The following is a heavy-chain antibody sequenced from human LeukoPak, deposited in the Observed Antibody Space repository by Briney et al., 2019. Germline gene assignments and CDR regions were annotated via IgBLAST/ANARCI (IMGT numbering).Heavy chain of an antibody. CDR2: STRSGSTM. Sequence: GGSLRLSCAVSGFTFSYYYMSWIRQAPGKGLEWVSYSTRSGSTMYYADSVKGRFTISRDNAKNSLFLQMNSLRAEDTAVYYCARVAVTLNFDYWGQGTLVTVSS. J-gene: IGHJ4*02. V-gene: IGHV3-11*04. D-gene: IGHD4-17*01. CDR1: GFTFSYYY. CDR3: ARVAVTLNFDY.